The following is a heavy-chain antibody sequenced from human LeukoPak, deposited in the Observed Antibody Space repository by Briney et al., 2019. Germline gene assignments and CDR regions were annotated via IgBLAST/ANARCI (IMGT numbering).Heavy chain of an antibody. D-gene: IGHD3-22*01. CDR2: IIPIFGTA. J-gene: IGHJ3*02. V-gene: IGHV1-69*05. CDR1: GGTFSSYA. Sequence: SVKVSCKASGGTFSSYATSWVRQAPGQGLEWMGGIIPIFGTANYAQKFQGRVTITTDESTSTAYMELSSLRSEDTAVYYCARTYYYDSSGSGDAFDIWGQGTMVTVSS. CDR3: ARTYYYDSSGSGDAFDI.